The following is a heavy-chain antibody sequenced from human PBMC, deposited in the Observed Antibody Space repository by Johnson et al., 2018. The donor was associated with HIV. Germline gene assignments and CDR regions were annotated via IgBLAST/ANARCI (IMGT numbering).Heavy chain of an antibody. Sequence: QMQLVESGGGVVQPGRSLRLSCAASGFTFSSYAMHWVRQAPGKGLEWVAVISYDGSSTSYADSVKGRFTISRDNAKNTLYLQMNSLRAEDTAVYYCARDDYGGLDAFDIWGQGTMVTVSS. CDR2: ISYDGSST. V-gene: IGHV3-30*04. CDR3: ARDDYGGLDAFDI. D-gene: IGHD4-23*01. CDR1: GFTFSSYA. J-gene: IGHJ3*02.